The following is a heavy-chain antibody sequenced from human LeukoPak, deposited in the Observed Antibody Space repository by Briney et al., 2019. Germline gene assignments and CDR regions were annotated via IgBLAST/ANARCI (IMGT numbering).Heavy chain of an antibody. Sequence: PSETLSLTCTVSGGSISRYYWTWIRQPPGKGPEWIGFIYYSGSTSYNPSLKSRATLSLDTSKNQISLKLSSVTPADTAMYYCASHSSGWYQAFDIWGQGTMVTVSS. D-gene: IGHD6-19*01. J-gene: IGHJ3*02. CDR2: IYYSGST. CDR1: GGSISRYY. V-gene: IGHV4-59*08. CDR3: ASHSSGWYQAFDI.